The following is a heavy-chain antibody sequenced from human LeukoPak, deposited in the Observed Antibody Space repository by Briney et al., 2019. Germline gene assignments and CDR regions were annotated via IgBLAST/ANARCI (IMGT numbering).Heavy chain of an antibody. Sequence: PGGSLRLSCAASGFTFDDYAMHWVRQAPGKGLEWVSGISWNSGSIGYADSVKGRFTISRDNAKNSLYLQMSSLRAEDTAFYYCVKDRVRHYNSSGYNWFDPWGQGTLVTVSS. J-gene: IGHJ5*02. CDR2: ISWNSGSI. CDR1: GFTFDDYA. CDR3: VKDRVRHYNSSGYNWFDP. D-gene: IGHD3-22*01. V-gene: IGHV3-9*01.